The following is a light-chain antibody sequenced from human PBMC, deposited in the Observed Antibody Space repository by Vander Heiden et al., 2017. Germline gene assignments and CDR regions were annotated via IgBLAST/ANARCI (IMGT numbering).Light chain of an antibody. CDR1: GSDLGSYNL. CDR2: EVT. V-gene: IGLV2-23*02. J-gene: IGLJ1*01. CDR3: SAYAGGPTYV. Sequence: QAAPAQPAPVSGSPGQSITISCTGSGSDLGSYNLVSWYQQLPGKAPKLIIYEVTKGPSGISNRFSGSKSGYTASLTISGLQAEDEAHYYCSAYAGGPTYVFGTGTKVTVL.